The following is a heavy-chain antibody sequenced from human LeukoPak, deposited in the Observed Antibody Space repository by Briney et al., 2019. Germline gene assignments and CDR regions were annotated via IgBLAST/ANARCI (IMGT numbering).Heavy chain of an antibody. CDR3: TRESGSYHGNDY. V-gene: IGHV1-2*06. CDR2: INPNNGGT. Sequence: GASVKVSCKASGYTFTGYYMHWVRQAPGQGLEWMGRINPNNGGTNYAQKFQGRVTMTGDTSISTACMELNSLRSDDSAVYYCTRESGSYHGNDYWGQGTLVTVSS. CDR1: GYTFTGYY. J-gene: IGHJ4*02. D-gene: IGHD1-26*01.